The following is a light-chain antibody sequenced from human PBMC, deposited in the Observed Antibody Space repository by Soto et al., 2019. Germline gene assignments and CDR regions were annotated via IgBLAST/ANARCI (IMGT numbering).Light chain of an antibody. V-gene: IGKV1D-13*01. Sequence: AIQLTQSPSSLSASVGYRVTITCRASQGISSALAWYQQKPGKAPKLLIYDASSLESGAPSRFSGSGSGTDFTFTISSLQPEDIATYYCQHYHNRQITFGQGTRLEIX. CDR2: DAS. CDR1: QGISSA. J-gene: IGKJ5*01. CDR3: QHYHNRQIT.